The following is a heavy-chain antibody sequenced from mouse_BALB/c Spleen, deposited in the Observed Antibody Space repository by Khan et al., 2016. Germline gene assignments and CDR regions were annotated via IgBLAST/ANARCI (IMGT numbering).Heavy chain of an antibody. CDR1: GYSITSGYY. CDR3: ARVRRVYAMDY. D-gene: IGHD2-12*01. CDR2: ISYDGSN. J-gene: IGHJ4*01. Sequence: EVQLQESGPGLVKPSQSLSLTCSVTGYSITSGYYWNWIRQFPGNNLEWMGYISYDGSNNYNPSLKNRISIARDTSKNQFFLKFNSVTTEDTATYYCARVRRVYAMDYWGQGTSVTVSS. V-gene: IGHV3-6*02.